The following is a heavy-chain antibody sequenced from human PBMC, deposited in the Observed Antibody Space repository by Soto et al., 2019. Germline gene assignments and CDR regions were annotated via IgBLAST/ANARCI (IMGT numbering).Heavy chain of an antibody. CDR2: ISAYNGNT. D-gene: IGHD4-17*01. CDR3: ARDRTVTTGEDGMDV. Sequence: ASVKVSCKASGYTFTSYCISWVRQAPGQGLEWMGWISAYNGNTNYAQKLQGRVTMTTDTSTSTAYMELRSLRSDDTAVYYCARDRTVTTGEDGMDVWGQGTTVTSP. V-gene: IGHV1-18*01. CDR1: GYTFTSYC. J-gene: IGHJ6*02.